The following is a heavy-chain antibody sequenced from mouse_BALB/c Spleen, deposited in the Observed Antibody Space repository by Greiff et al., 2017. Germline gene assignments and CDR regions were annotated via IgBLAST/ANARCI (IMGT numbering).Heavy chain of an antibody. CDR1: GFTFSSYA. D-gene: IGHD3-2*01. Sequence: EVQLVESGGGLVKPGGSLKLSCAASGFTFSSYAMSWVRQTPEKRLEWVASISSGGGSTYYPDTVKGRFTISRDNAKNTLYLQMSSLKSEDTAMYYCARHGDSSGYRDAYWGQGTLVTVSA. V-gene: IGHV5-12-1*01. CDR3: ARHGDSSGYRDAY. J-gene: IGHJ3*01. CDR2: ISSGGGST.